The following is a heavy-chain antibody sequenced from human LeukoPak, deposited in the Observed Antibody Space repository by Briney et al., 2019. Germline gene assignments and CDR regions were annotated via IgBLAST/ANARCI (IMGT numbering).Heavy chain of an antibody. J-gene: IGHJ4*02. Sequence: GGSLRLSCSASGFTFSSCAMHWVRQAPGKGLEYVSAISSDGGSIDYADSVKGRFTISRDNSKNTVYVEMSSLRGEDTAVYYCVRSSSWYTVYFDYWGQGTLVTVSS. V-gene: IGHV3-64*05. CDR2: ISSDGGSI. CDR1: GFTFSSCA. D-gene: IGHD6-13*01. CDR3: VRSSSWYTVYFDY.